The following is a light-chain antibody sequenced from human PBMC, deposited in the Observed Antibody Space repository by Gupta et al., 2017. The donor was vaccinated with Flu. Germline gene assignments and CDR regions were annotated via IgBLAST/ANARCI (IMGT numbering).Light chain of an antibody. Sequence: VILSVTPGERATLSSRASRSVGSNFAWYQERPGQAPRLLIYGASTRATGIRARFSGSGSGTEFTLSISSMQSEDLAVYYCQEYNNWPPWTFGQWTQVES. CDR1: RSVGSN. J-gene: IGKJ1*01. CDR2: GAS. V-gene: IGKV3-15*01. CDR3: QEYNNWPPWT.